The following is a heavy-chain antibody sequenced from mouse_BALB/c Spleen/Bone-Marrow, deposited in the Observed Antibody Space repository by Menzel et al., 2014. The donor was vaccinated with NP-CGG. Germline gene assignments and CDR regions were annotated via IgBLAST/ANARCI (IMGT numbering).Heavy chain of an antibody. J-gene: IGHJ3*01. CDR1: GFYFSAYW. D-gene: IGHD2-4*01. CDR2: INPDSRTI. CDR3: ARLYDYGWFAY. V-gene: IGHV4-1*02. Sequence: DVHLVESGGGLVQPGGSLKLSCAASGFYFSAYWMSWVRQAPGKGLEWIGEINPDSRTINYTPSLKDKFIISRDNAKNTLYLQMSKVRSEDTALYYCARLYDYGWFAYWGQGTLVTVSA.